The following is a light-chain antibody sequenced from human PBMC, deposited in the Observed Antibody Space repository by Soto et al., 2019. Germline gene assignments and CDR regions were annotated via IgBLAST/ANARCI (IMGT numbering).Light chain of an antibody. V-gene: IGKV1-5*03. CDR3: QQYNSYSGT. CDR2: KAS. CDR1: QSISSL. J-gene: IGKJ2*01. Sequence: IQMAQSPSTLSASVGDRVTITCRASQSISSLLAWYQQKPGKAPKLLIYKASSLESGVPSRFSGSGSGTEFTLTISSLQPDDFATYYCQQYNSYSGTFGQGTKVDIK.